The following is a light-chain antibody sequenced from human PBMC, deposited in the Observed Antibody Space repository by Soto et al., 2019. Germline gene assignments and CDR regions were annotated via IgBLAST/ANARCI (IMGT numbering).Light chain of an antibody. Sequence: QSVLTQPPSASGSPGQSVTISCTGTSSDVGGYNYVCWYQQYPGKDPKLIISEVYKRPSGVPDRFSGSKSGNTASLTVSGLQAEVEADYYCSSYSGTNNVVFGGGTKLTVL. CDR1: SSDVGGYNY. J-gene: IGLJ2*01. V-gene: IGLV2-8*01. CDR3: SSYSGTNNVV. CDR2: EVY.